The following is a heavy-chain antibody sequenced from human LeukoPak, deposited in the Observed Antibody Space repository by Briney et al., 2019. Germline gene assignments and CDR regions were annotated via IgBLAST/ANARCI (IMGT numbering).Heavy chain of an antibody. V-gene: IGHV3-49*04. J-gene: IGHJ4*02. CDR2: IRSKAYGGTT. Sequence: GRSLRLSCAASGFTFSSYGMHWVRQAPGKGLEWVGFIRSKAYGGTTEYAASVKGRFTISRDDSKSIAYLQMNSLKTEDTAVYYCTRTTWIQLLDYWGQGTLVTVSS. D-gene: IGHD5-18*01. CDR1: GFTFSSYG. CDR3: TRTTWIQLLDY.